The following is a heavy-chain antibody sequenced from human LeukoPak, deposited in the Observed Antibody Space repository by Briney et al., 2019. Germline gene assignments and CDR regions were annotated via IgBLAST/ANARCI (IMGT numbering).Heavy chain of an antibody. J-gene: IGHJ6*02. Sequence: SETLSLTCTVSGGSISSSSYYWGWIRQPPGKGLEWIGSIYYSGSTYYNPSLKSRVTISVDTSKNQFSLKLSSVTAADTAVYYCARDGSGSYWGYYYYGMDVWGQGTTVTVSS. V-gene: IGHV4-39*07. D-gene: IGHD3-10*01. CDR2: IYYSGST. CDR3: ARDGSGSYWGYYYYGMDV. CDR1: GGSISSSSYY.